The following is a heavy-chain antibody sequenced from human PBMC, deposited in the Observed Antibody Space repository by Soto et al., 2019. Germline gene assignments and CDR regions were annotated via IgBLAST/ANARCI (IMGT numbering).Heavy chain of an antibody. D-gene: IGHD6-6*01. J-gene: IGHJ6*02. CDR2: ISYDGSNK. CDR1: GFTFSSYA. Sequence: PGGSLRLSCAASGFTFSSYAMHWVRQAPGKGLEWVAVISYDGSNKYYADSVKGRFTISRDNSKNTLYLQMNSLRAEDTAVYYCARDKWDYSSSSGYYYGMDVWGQGTTVTVSS. CDR3: ARDKWDYSSSSGYYYGMDV. V-gene: IGHV3-30-3*01.